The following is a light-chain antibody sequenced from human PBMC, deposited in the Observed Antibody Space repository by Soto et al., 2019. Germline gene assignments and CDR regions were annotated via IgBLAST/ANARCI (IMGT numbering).Light chain of an antibody. CDR1: ESVVSSY. V-gene: IGKV3-20*01. CDR3: QQYGSIPWT. Sequence: EIVLTQSPGTLSLSPGERATLSCRATESVVSSYLAWYQLKPGQAPRLLIYDASSRATGIPDRFSGSGSGTDFTLTISRLEPEDFAVYYCQQYGSIPWTFGQGTKVEIK. J-gene: IGKJ1*01. CDR2: DAS.